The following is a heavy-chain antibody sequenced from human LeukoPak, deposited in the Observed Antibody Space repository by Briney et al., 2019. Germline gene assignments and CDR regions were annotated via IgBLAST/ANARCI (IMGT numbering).Heavy chain of an antibody. CDR3: ASPMVRGVIGPYFDY. J-gene: IGHJ4*02. CDR2: IYYSGST. CDR1: GGSISSSSYY. Sequence: KTSETLSLTCTVSGGSISSSSYYWGWIRQPPGKGLEWIGSIYYSGSTYYNPSLKSRVTISVDTSKNQFSLKLSFVTAADTAVYYCASPMVRGVIGPYFDYWGQGTLVTVSS. D-gene: IGHD3-10*01. V-gene: IGHV4-39*01.